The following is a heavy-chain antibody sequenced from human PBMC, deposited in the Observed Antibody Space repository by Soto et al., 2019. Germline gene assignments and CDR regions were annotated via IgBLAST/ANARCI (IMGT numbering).Heavy chain of an antibody. CDR1: GFTVNSHV. D-gene: IGHD3-22*01. V-gene: IGHV3-23*01. J-gene: IGHJ6*02. CDR2: ISGSGDGT. CDR3: TRSRGFGGMDV. Sequence: GGSLRLSCAASGFTVNSHVMSWVRQAPGKGLEWVSSISGSGDGTYYGDSVKGRFTISRDSSSSTVYLEMKNLRGEDTAVYFCTRSRGFGGMDVWGQGTTVTVS.